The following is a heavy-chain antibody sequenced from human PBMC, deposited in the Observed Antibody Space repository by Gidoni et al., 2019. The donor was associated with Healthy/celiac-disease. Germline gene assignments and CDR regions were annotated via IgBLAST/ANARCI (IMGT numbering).Heavy chain of an antibody. J-gene: IGHJ5*02. CDR3: ATQQGNRPGHPFDP. CDR1: GFTFSDYY. V-gene: IGHV3-11*06. CDR2: ISSSSSYT. D-gene: IGHD7-27*01. Sequence: QVQLVESGGGLVTPGGSLRRSCAASGFTFSDYYMSWIRQAPGKGLEWVSYISSSSSYTNYADSVKGRFTISRDNAKNSLYLQMNSLRAEDTAVYYCATQQGNRPGHPFDPWGQGTLVTVSS.